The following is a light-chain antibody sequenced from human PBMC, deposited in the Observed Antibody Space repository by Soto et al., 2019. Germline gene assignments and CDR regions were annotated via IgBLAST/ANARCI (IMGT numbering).Light chain of an antibody. CDR2: GAS. V-gene: IGKV3-20*01. J-gene: IGKJ1*01. CDR1: QSVSSSY. Sequence: EIVLTQSPGTLSLSPGERATLSCRASQSVSSSYLAWYQQKPGQAPRLLIYGASSRATCIPDRFSGSGSGTDFALTISRLEPEDCAVYYCQQYGSSQTFGQGTKVEIK. CDR3: QQYGSSQT.